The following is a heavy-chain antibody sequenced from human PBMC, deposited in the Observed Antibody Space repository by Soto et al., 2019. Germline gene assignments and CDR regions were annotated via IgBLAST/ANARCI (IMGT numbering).Heavy chain of an antibody. CDR2: IYHSGNT. CDR3: ARALPMVRGIISYFFDL. J-gene: IGHJ4*02. CDR1: GGSISSTNW. V-gene: IGHV4-4*02. Sequence: SETLSLTCAVSGGSISSTNWWSWVRQPPGKGLEWIGEIYHSGNTNYNPSLKSRVTISVGKSKKQFSMKLSSVTAANTAFFFCARALPMVRGIISYFFDLGGQGPLVPVSS. D-gene: IGHD3-10*01.